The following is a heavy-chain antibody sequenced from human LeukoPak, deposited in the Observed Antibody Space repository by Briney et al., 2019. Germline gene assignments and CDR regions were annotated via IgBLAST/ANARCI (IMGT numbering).Heavy chain of an antibody. CDR1: GYTFTGYY. J-gene: IGHJ5*02. Sequence: VASVKVSCKASGYTFTGYYMHWGRQAPGQGLEWMGWINPNSGGTNYAQKFQGRVTMTRDTSISTAYMELSRLRSDDTAVYYCAREVGGRYCSGGSCYSGDYNWFDPWGQGTLVTVSS. CDR2: INPNSGGT. CDR3: AREVGGRYCSGGSCYSGDYNWFDP. D-gene: IGHD2-15*01. V-gene: IGHV1-2*02.